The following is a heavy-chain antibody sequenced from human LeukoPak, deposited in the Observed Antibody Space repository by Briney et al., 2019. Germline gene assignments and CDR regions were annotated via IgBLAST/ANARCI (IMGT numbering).Heavy chain of an antibody. CDR1: GGSFSGYY. D-gene: IGHD3-10*01. CDR2: IYYSGTT. J-gene: IGHJ5*02. V-gene: IGHV4-59*01. Sequence: SETLSLTCAVYGGSFSGYYWSWIRQSPGKGLEWIGYIYYSGTTNYNPSLKSRVTISVDTSKNQFSLRLSSVTAADTAVYYCVRDMGRGPGSAPWGQGTLVTVSS. CDR3: VRDMGRGPGSAP.